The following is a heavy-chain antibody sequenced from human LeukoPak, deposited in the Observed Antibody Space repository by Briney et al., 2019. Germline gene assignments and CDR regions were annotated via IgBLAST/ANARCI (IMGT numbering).Heavy chain of an antibody. D-gene: IGHD6-13*01. Sequence: ASVKVSCTASGYTFTGCYMHWVRQAPGQGLEWMGWINPNSGGTNYAQKFQGRVTMTRDTSISTAYMELSRLRSDDTAVYYCARASGYSSSWYLRTYGMDVWGQGTTVTVSS. CDR2: INPNSGGT. J-gene: IGHJ6*02. CDR1: GYTFTGCY. V-gene: IGHV1-2*02. CDR3: ARASGYSSSWYLRTYGMDV.